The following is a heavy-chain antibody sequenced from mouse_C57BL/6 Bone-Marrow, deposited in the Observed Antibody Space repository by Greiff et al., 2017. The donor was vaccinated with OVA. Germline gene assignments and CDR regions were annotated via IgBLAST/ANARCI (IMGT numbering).Heavy chain of an antibody. D-gene: IGHD2-10*02. Sequence: VQLQQSGAELARPGASVKMSCKASGYTFTSYTMHWVKQRPGQGLEWIGYINPSSGYTKYNQKFKDKATLTADKSSSTAYMQLSSLTSENSAVYYCARRWYGNPFAYWGQGTLVTVSA. CDR1: GYTFTSYT. V-gene: IGHV1-4*01. CDR3: ARRWYGNPFAY. CDR2: INPSSGYT. J-gene: IGHJ3*01.